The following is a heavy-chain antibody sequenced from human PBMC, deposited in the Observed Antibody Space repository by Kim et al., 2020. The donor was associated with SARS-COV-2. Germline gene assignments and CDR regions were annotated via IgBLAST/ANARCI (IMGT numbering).Heavy chain of an antibody. CDR3: AKDRGFKYYYGSGSYYNPLYYGMDL. J-gene: IGHJ6*02. V-gene: IGHV3-23*01. CDR1: GFTFSSYA. Sequence: GGSLRLSCAASGFTFSSYAMSWVRQAPGKGLEWVSAISGSGGSTYYADSVKGRFTISRDNSKNTLYLQMNSLRAEDTAVYYCAKDRGFKYYYGSGSYYNPLYYGMDLWGQGTTVTVSS. CDR2: ISGSGGST. D-gene: IGHD3-10*01.